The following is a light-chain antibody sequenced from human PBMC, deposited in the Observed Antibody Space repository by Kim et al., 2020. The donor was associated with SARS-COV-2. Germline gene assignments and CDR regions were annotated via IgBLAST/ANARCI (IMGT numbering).Light chain of an antibody. J-gene: IGKJ2*01. CDR1: QSVTNNY. CDR3: QQYGSSPYT. V-gene: IGKV3-20*01. CDR2: SAL. Sequence: EIVLTQSPGTLSLSPGERATLSCRASQSVTNNYLAWYQQKPGQAPRLLIYSALFRRGGIPDRFSGSGSGTDFTLIISRLEPEDFAVYYCQQYGSSPYTFGPGTKLEI.